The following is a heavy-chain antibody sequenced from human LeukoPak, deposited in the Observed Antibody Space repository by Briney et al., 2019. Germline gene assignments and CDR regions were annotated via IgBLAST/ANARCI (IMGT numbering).Heavy chain of an antibody. CDR3: ARGYDSLYYYGMDV. CDR1: GGSFSGYY. J-gene: IGHJ6*02. CDR2: INHSGST. V-gene: IGHV4-34*01. D-gene: IGHD3-3*01. Sequence: SSETLSLTCAVYGGSFSGYYWSWIRQPPGKGLEWIGEINHSGSTNYNPSLKSRVTISVDTSKNQFSLKLSSVTAADTAVYYCARGYDSLYYYGMDVWGQGTTVTVSS.